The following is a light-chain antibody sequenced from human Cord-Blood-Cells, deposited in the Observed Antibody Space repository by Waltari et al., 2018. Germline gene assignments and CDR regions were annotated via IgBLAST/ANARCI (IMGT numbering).Light chain of an antibody. V-gene: IGKV3-11*01. Sequence: IVLTQSPATLSLSPGVSATLSCRASQSVSSSLAWYQQKPGQAPRLLIYDASNRATGIPARFSGSWSGTDFTLTISGLEPEDFAVYYCQQRSNWPPFFGPGTKVDIK. CDR3: QQRSNWPPF. J-gene: IGKJ3*01. CDR1: QSVSSS. CDR2: DAS.